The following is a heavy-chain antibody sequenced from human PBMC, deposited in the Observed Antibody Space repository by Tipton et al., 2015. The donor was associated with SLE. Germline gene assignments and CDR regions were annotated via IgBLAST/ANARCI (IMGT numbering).Heavy chain of an antibody. J-gene: IGHJ3*02. CDR3: ARLVNYYDRGAFDI. Sequence: TLSLTCAVSGYSTSSGYYWGWIRQPPGKGLEWIGSIYHSGSTYYNPSLKSRVTISVDTSKNQFSLKLSSVTAADTAVYYCARLVNYYDRGAFDIWGQGTMVTVSS. V-gene: IGHV4-38-2*01. CDR2: IYHSGST. CDR1: GYSTSSGYY. D-gene: IGHD3-22*01.